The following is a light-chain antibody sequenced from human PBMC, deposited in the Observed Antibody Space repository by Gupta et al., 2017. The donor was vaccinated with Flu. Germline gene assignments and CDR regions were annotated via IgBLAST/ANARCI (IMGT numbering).Light chain of an antibody. Sequence: KVTISCPGSSSNIEKKYVSWYQQLPGTDPKLPIEENNKRPSGIPDRFSCSQSDTSANLGLTGLQTGDEADDDCGTWASSLSAVVFGGGTKLTVL. J-gene: IGLJ3*02. CDR3: GTWASSLSAVV. CDR1: SSNIEKKY. CDR2: ENN. V-gene: IGLV1-51*02.